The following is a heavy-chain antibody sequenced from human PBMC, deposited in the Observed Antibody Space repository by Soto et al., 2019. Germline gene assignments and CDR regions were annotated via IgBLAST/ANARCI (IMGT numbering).Heavy chain of an antibody. Sequence: PGESLKISCEASGYSFTTYWIGWVRQMPGKGLEWMGIVFPADSHTTYRPSFQGQVTISVDKSISTAYLQWSSLKASDTAMYYCATPSGEFDHWGQGTLVTVSS. D-gene: IGHD4-17*01. CDR1: GYSFTTYW. CDR3: ATPSGEFDH. J-gene: IGHJ5*02. CDR2: VFPADSHT. V-gene: IGHV5-51*01.